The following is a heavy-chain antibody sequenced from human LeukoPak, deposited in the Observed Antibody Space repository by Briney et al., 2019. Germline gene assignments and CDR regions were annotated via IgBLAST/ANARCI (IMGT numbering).Heavy chain of an antibody. V-gene: IGHV3-23*01. J-gene: IGHJ4*02. CDR3: AKKYDGSARMYLYDY. CDR2: ISGSGGST. Sequence: PGGSLRLSCAASGFTFSSYAMSWVRQAPGKGLEWVSAISGSGGSTYYADSVKGRFTISRDNSKNTLYLHMNSLRAEDTAVYYCAKKYDGSARMYLYDYWGQGTLVTVSS. D-gene: IGHD3-10*01. CDR1: GFTFSSYA.